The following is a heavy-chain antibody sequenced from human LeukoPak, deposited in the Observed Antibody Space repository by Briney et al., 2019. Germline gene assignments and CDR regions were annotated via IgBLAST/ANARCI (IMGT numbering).Heavy chain of an antibody. J-gene: IGHJ4*02. D-gene: IGHD5-12*01. Sequence: TGGSLRLSCAASGFTFSSYSMNWVRQAPGKGLEWVSSISSSSSNIYYADSVKGRFTISRDNAKNSLYLQMNSLRAEDTAVYYCANFQWLRYFAFWGQGTLVTVSS. CDR1: GFTFSSYS. V-gene: IGHV3-21*04. CDR3: ANFQWLRYFAF. CDR2: ISSSSSNI.